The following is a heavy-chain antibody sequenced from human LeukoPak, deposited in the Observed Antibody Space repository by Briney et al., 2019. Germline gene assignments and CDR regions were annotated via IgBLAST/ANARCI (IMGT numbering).Heavy chain of an antibody. J-gene: IGHJ6*02. Sequence: SETLSLTCTVSGGSVSEDNFYWGWIRQPPGKGLEWIGYSHYGGYPNYNPSLKSRVRISVDTSKNQFSLNLSSVTAADTAVYYCARERCLSGGSCYGLYYYYGMDVWGQGTTVTVSS. CDR2: SHYGGYP. CDR3: ARERCLSGGSCYGLYYYYGMDV. V-gene: IGHV4-61*01. D-gene: IGHD2-15*01. CDR1: GGSVSEDNFY.